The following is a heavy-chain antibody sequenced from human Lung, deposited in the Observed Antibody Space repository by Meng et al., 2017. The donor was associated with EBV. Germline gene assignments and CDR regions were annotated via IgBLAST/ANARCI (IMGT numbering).Heavy chain of an antibody. CDR3: ARGGYSYGHFDY. Sequence: VRLQGSGPGLVKPSETLSLTCAVYGGSFSGYYWSWIRQPPGKGLEWIGEINHSGSTNYNPSLKSRVTISVDTSKNQFSLKLSSVTAADTAVYYCARGGYSYGHFDYWGQGTLVTVSS. D-gene: IGHD5-18*01. J-gene: IGHJ4*02. V-gene: IGHV4-34*01. CDR2: INHSGST. CDR1: GGSFSGYY.